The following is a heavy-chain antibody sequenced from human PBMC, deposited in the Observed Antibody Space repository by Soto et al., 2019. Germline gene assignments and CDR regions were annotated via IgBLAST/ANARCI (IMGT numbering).Heavy chain of an antibody. CDR2: IIPIFGTA. Sequence: SVKVSCKASGGTFSSYAISWVRQAPGQGLEWMGGIIPIFGTANYAQKFQGRVTITADESTSTAYMELSSLRSEDTATYYCAHKVDRNHWFDPWGQGTLVTVSS. J-gene: IGHJ5*02. CDR1: GGTFSSYA. D-gene: IGHD2-15*01. V-gene: IGHV1-69*13. CDR3: AHKVDRNHWFDP.